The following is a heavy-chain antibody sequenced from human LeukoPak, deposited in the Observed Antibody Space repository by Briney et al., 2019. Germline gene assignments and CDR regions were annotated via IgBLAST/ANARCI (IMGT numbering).Heavy chain of an antibody. J-gene: IGHJ4*02. D-gene: IGHD1-7*01. Sequence: SETLSLTCTVSGGSISSGSYYWSWIRQPAGKGLEWIGRIYISGSTNYNPSLKSRVTMSVDTSKNQFSLKLSSVTAADTAVYYCARGKIPGGSGTTLFDYWGQGTLVTVSS. CDR2: IYISGST. V-gene: IGHV4-61*02. CDR1: GGSISSGSYY. CDR3: ARGKIPGGSGTTLFDY.